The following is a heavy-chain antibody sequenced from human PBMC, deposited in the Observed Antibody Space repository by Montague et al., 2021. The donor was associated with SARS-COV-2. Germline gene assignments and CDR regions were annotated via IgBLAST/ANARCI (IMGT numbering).Heavy chain of an antibody. V-gene: IGHV3-7*01. D-gene: IGHD6-19*01. CDR1: RFTFSDFW. CDR3: ARGSTGWYAIFGHYGMDV. J-gene: IGHJ6*02. CDR2: IKHDGSEK. Sequence: SLRLSCAASRFTFSDFWMNWVRQAPGKGLEWVADIKHDGSEKSYMDSVKGRFTISSDNAKNSMYLQMNSLRAEDTAGYYCARGSTGWYAIFGHYGMDVWGQGTTVTVSS.